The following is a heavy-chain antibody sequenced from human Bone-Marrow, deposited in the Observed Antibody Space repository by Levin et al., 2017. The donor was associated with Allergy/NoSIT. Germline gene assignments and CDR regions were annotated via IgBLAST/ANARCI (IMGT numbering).Heavy chain of an antibody. D-gene: IGHD3-9*01. CDR1: GYTFTDDY. CDR3: ARVLTGYEGGYFDS. CDR2: INANSGDT. J-gene: IGHJ4*02. Sequence: ASVKVSCQASGYTFTDDYVHWLRQAPGQGLEWMGLINANSGDTQFAQKFQGRVTVTRDTSTTTADMELRGLTSDDTAMYYCARVLTGYEGGYFDSWGQGTLVTVSS. V-gene: IGHV1-2*02.